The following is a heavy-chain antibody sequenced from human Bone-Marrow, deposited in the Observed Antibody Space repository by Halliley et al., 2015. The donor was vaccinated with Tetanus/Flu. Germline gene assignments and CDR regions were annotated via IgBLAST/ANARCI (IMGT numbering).Heavy chain of an antibody. J-gene: IGHJ5*02. Sequence: MQLVQSEVEVKKPGESLRISCQASGYSFANYWVGWVRQVPGKSLEWMGIIYPGDPDTRYRPSFQGQVTISADKFSNTAYLQWPSLKASDTAVYYCARLRAWNDDGEQNYFDAWGQGSLVTVSS. D-gene: IGHD1-1*01. CDR3: ARLRAWNDDGEQNYFDA. V-gene: IGHV5-51*03. CDR1: GYSFANYW. CDR2: IYPGDPDT.